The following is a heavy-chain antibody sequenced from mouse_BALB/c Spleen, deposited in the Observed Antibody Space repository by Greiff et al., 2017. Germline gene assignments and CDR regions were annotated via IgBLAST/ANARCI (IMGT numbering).Heavy chain of an antibody. CDR2: IDTSDSYT. CDR3: ARSRYVTWFAY. V-gene: IGHV1-69*01. J-gene: IGHJ3*01. CDR1: GYTFTDYW. Sequence: QVQLQQPGAELVMPGASVKMSCKASGYTFTDYWMHWVKQRPGQGLEWIGAIDTSDSYTSYNQKFKGKATLTVDESSSTAYMQLSSLTSEASAVYYCARSRYVTWFAYWGQGTLVTVSA.